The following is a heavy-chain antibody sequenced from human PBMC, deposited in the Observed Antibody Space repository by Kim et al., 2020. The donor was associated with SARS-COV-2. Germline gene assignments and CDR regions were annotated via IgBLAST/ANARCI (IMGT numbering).Heavy chain of an antibody. V-gene: IGHV3-9*01. Sequence: YAESAKGRITISRDKVTNTLYLQISSLRAEATALYYFAQVVVGYTDAFDIWGQGTMVTVSS. D-gene: IGHD5-12*01. CDR3: AQVVVGYTDAFDI. J-gene: IGHJ3*02.